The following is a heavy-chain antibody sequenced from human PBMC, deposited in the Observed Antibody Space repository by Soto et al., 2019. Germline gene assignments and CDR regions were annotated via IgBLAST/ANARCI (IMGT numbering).Heavy chain of an antibody. CDR1: GFTFDSYG. J-gene: IGHJ3*02. CDR2: VSGGGGST. CDR3: AREITMITFPPPNAFDI. D-gene: IGHD3-22*01. Sequence: PXGSLRLSCAASGFTFDSYGMRWVRQAPGKGLEWVAAVSGGGGSTYYAASVKGRFTISRDDSKNTLYLQMNSLRAEDPAVYYCAREITMITFPPPNAFDIWGQGTMVNVSS. V-gene: IGHV3-23*01.